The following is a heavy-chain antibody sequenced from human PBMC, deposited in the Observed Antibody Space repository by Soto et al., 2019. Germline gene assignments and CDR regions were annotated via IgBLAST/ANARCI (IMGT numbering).Heavy chain of an antibody. CDR1: GFTFSSYS. CDR3: AREWDCSGSICPHAFDT. Sequence: EVQLVESGGGWVQPGGSLRLSCAASGFTFSSYSMNWVRQAPGKGLEWVSFISGYRSTIYYADSVKGRFTISRDNAKNSLSLQMNSLRVEDTAVYYCAREWDCSGSICPHAFDTWGQGTMVTVSS. J-gene: IGHJ3*02. V-gene: IGHV3-48*01. D-gene: IGHD2-15*01. CDR2: ISGYRSTI.